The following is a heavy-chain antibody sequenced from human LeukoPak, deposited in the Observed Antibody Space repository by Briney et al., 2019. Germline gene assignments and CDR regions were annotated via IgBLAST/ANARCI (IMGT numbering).Heavy chain of an antibody. CDR1: GFTFSNYA. CDR2: INGRGGST. V-gene: IGHV3-23*01. J-gene: IGHJ4*02. CDR3: ATFPYYFDSSGSYYFDF. Sequence: GGSLRLSCAASGFTFSNYAMSWVRQAPGKGLEWVSSINGRGGSTYYADSVKGRFTISRDNSKSTLYLQMNSLRAEDTAVFYCATFPYYFDSSGSYYFDFWGQGTLVTVSS. D-gene: IGHD3-22*01.